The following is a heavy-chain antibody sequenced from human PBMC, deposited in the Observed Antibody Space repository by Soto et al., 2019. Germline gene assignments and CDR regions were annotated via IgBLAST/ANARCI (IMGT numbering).Heavy chain of an antibody. J-gene: IGHJ4*02. CDR2: IYSKGGST. CDR1: GFTISSYA. CDR3: VRDLWGFES. V-gene: IGHV3-64D*08. Sequence: GGSLRLSCSASGFTISSYAMHWVRQAPGKGLESVSVIYSKGGSTHYADSVSGRFTISTDNSKNTLNLQMSSLRAEDTAVYYCVRDLWGFESWGQGTLVTVSS. D-gene: IGHD3-16*01.